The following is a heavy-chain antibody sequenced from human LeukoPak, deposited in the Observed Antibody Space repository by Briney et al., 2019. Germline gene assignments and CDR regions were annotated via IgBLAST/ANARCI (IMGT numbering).Heavy chain of an antibody. V-gene: IGHV3-23*01. Sequence: HPGGSLRLSCAASGFTFSSYAMSWVRQAPGKGLEWVSAISGSGGSTYYADSVKGRFSISRDNSKNTLYLQLNSLRAEDTAVYSYAKDGAALIIGYYFAYWGQGSLVTVSS. CDR3: AKDGAALIIGYYFAY. CDR2: ISGSGGST. J-gene: IGHJ4*02. CDR1: GFTFSSYA. D-gene: IGHD2-15*01.